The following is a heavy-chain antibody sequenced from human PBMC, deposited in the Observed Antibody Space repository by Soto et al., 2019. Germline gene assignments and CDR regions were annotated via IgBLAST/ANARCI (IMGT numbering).Heavy chain of an antibody. CDR2: IRSKANSYAK. CDR3: TRPQYYYGSGSYYYYYGMDV. CDR1: GFTFSGSA. J-gene: IGHJ6*02. Sequence: GGSLRLSCAASGFTFSGSAMHWVRQASGKGLEWVGRIRSKANSYAKAYAASVKGRFTISRDDSKNTAYLQMNSLKTEDTAVYYCTRPQYYYGSGSYYYYYGMDVWGQGTTVTVA. V-gene: IGHV3-73*01. D-gene: IGHD3-10*01.